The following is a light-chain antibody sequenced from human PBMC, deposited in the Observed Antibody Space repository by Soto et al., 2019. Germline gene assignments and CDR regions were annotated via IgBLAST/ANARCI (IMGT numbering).Light chain of an antibody. V-gene: IGKV3-11*01. CDR3: QQRSNWPPLT. CDR2: GAS. J-gene: IGKJ4*01. CDR1: QSVSSY. Sequence: EIVLTQSPATLSLSPGERATLSCRASQSVSSYLAWYQQKPGQAPRLLIYGASNRATGIPAGFSGSGSGTDFTPTMSSLEPEDFAVYYCQQRSNWPPLTFGGGTKVEI.